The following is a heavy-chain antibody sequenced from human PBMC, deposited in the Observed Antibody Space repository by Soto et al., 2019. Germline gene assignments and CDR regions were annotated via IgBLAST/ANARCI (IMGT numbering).Heavy chain of an antibody. V-gene: IGHV3-48*01. CDR1: GFTFSRYS. J-gene: IGHJ5*02. CDR2: ISSSSSTI. Sequence: GGSLRLSCAASGFTFSRYSMNWVRQAPGKGLEWVSYISSSSSTIYYADSVKGRFTISRDNAKNSLYLQMNSLRAEDTAVYYCARHPERIAQIGWFDPWGQGTLVTVSS. CDR3: ARHPERIAQIGWFDP. D-gene: IGHD6-13*01.